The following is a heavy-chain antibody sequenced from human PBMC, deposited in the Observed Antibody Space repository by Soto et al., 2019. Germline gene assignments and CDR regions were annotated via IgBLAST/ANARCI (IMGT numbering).Heavy chain of an antibody. CDR1: GYTFTSYA. CDR3: ARDFDY. V-gene: IGHV1-3*01. Sequence: QVQLVQSGAEVKKPGASVKVSCNASGYTFTSYAMHWVRQAPGQRLEWMGWINAGNGNTKYSQKFQGRVTITRDTSASTAYMELSSLRSEDTAVYYCARDFDYWGQGTLVTVSS. J-gene: IGHJ4*02. CDR2: INAGNGNT.